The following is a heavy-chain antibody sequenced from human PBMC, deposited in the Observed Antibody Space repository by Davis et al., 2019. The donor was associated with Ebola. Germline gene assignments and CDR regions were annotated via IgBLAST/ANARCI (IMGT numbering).Heavy chain of an antibody. D-gene: IGHD1-14*01. J-gene: IGHJ3*02. CDR3: AKTTGGAPPRDAFDI. CDR1: GFTFSSYS. CDR2: ISGSGGST. V-gene: IGHV3-23*01. Sequence: GESLKISCAASGFTFSSYSMSWVRQAPGKGLEWVSAISGSGGSTYYADSVKGRFTISRDNSKSTLYVQINSLRAEDTAIYYCAKTTGGAPPRDAFDIWGQGTMVTVSS.